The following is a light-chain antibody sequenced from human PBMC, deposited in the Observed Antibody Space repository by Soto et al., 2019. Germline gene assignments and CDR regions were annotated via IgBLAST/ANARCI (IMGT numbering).Light chain of an antibody. J-gene: IGLJ1*01. CDR2: NNS. Sequence: QGVPTPPPPVAGAPGQGGTISCSGSRPNIGAAFDVHWYQQLPGTAPKLLIYNNSNRPSGVPDRFSGSKSGTSASLAITGLQAEDESDYYCQSYDSSLRGYVFGTGTKVTVL. CDR3: QSYDSSLRGYV. V-gene: IGLV1-40*01. CDR1: RPNIGAAFD.